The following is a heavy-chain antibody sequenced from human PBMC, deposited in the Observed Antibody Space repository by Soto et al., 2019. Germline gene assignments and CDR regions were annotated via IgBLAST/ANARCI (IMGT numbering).Heavy chain of an antibody. V-gene: IGHV4-59*08. D-gene: IGHD1-1*01. J-gene: IGHJ6*03. CDR3: AGHQRYSPSDYYYYYMDV. CDR1: GGSISFYF. CDR2: IHYSGST. Sequence: SDTLSLTCTVSGGSISFYFWSWIRQPPGKGLEYIGYIHYSGSTNYNPSLQSRVTISADTSKNQFSLKLSSVTAADSAVYYCAGHQRYSPSDYYYYYMDVWGIGTTVNVSS.